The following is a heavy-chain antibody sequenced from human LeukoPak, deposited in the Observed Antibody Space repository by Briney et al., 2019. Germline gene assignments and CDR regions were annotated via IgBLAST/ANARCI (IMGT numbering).Heavy chain of an antibody. CDR2: ISGNNRIT. CDR1: GYSFTSHG. J-gene: IGHJ3*02. CDR3: ARDGAIGGDPFDI. Sequence: GASVKVSCKASGYSFTSHGISWVRQAPGQGLEWMGWISGNNRITNYAQKFKGRVTMTTDTSTSTAYMELRSLTSDDTAMYFCARDGAIGGDPFDIWGQGTLVSISS. V-gene: IGHV1-18*04. D-gene: IGHD3-10*01.